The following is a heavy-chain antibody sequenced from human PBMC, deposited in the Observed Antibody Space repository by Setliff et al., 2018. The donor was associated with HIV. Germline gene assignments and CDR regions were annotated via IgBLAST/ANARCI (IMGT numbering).Heavy chain of an antibody. Sequence: PSETLSLTCTVSGASISSYYWSWIRQSPGKRLEWIGYIHYSGSTNYKPSLNSRVAILIDTSKNQFSLKLTSVTAADTAVYYCVGGGYSSPNWFDPWGQGTLVTVPQ. CDR2: IHYSGST. J-gene: IGHJ5*02. D-gene: IGHD6-13*01. V-gene: IGHV4-59*01. CDR3: VGGGYSSPNWFDP. CDR1: GASISSYY.